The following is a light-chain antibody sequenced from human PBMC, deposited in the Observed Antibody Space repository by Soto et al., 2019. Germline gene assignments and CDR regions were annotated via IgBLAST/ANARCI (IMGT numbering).Light chain of an antibody. J-gene: IGLJ2*01. V-gene: IGLV2-23*02. CDR3: CSYAGTTTWV. Sequence: QSALTQPASVSGSPGQSITISCTGTSSDVGAYNYVSWYQQRPGKAPKLMIFEVTKRPSGVSSRFSASKSGNTASLTISGVQAEDEADYYCCSYAGTTTWVFGGGTKVTVL. CDR2: EVT. CDR1: SSDVGAYNY.